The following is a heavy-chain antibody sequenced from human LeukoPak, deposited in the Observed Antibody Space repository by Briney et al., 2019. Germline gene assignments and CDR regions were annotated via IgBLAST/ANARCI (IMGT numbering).Heavy chain of an antibody. J-gene: IGHJ4*02. V-gene: IGHV5-51*01. CDR3: ARRVRKGGYRGYEFDY. CDR1: GYSFTRYW. D-gene: IGHD5-12*01. Sequence: GESLKISCKGSGYSFTRYWIGWVRQMPGKGLEWMGIIYPGDSDTRYSPSFQGQVTISADKSISTAYLQRSSLKASDTAMYYCARRVRKGGYRGYEFDYWGQGTLVTVSS. CDR2: IYPGDSDT.